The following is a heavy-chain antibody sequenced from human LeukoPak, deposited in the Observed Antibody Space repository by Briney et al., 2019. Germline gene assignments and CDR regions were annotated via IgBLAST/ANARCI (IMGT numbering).Heavy chain of an antibody. Sequence: SETLSLTCAVYGGSFSGYYWSWIRQPPGKGLEWIGEINHSGSTNYNPSLKSRVAISVDTSKNQFSLKLSSVTAADTAVYYCARDSAENSSSWFGGGSYYYYYMDVWGKGTTVTISS. CDR3: ARDSAENSSSWFGGGSYYYYYMDV. J-gene: IGHJ6*03. D-gene: IGHD6-13*01. V-gene: IGHV4-34*01. CDR2: INHSGST. CDR1: GGSFSGYY.